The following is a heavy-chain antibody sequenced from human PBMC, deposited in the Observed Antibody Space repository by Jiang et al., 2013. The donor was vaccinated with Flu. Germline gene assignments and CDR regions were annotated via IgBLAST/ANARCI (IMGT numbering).Heavy chain of an antibody. D-gene: IGHD2-2*02. CDR1: GFTFSSYA. CDR2: ISGSGGST. V-gene: IGHV3-23*01. Sequence: PGGSLRLSCAASGFTFSSYAMSWVRQAPGKGLEWVSAISGSGGSTYYADSVKGRFTISRDNSKNTLYLQMNSLRAEDTAVYYCAKVGYCSSTSCYTDRDAFDIWGQGTMVTVSS. J-gene: IGHJ3*02. CDR3: AKVGYCSSTSCYTDRDAFDI.